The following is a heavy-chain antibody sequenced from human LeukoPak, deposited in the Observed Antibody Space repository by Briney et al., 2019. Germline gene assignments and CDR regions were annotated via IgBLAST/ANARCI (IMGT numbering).Heavy chain of an antibody. CDR2: ISYSGST. V-gene: IGHV4-59*01. J-gene: IGHJ6*02. D-gene: IGHD1-26*01. CDR3: ARDPGARAYYNGMDV. CDR1: GGSISSYY. Sequence: PSETLSLTCTVSGGSISSYYWSWIRQPPGKGLEWIGYISYSGSTNYNPSLKSRVTMSVDTSKNQFSLKLSSVTAADTAVYYCARDPGARAYYNGMDVWGRGTTVSVSS.